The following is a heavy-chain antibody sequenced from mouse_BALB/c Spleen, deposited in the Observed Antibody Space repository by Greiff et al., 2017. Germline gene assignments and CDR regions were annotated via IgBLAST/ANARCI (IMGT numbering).Heavy chain of an antibody. CDR2: ISSGGST. CDR3: ARGGTTVVATDMDY. V-gene: IGHV5-6-5*01. D-gene: IGHD1-1*01. Sequence: EVMLVESGGGLVKPGGSLKLSCAASGFTFSSYAMSWVRQTPGKRLEWVASISSGGSTYYPDSVKGRFTISRDNARNILYLQMSSLRSEDTAMYYCARGGTTVVATDMDYWGQGSSVTVSA. J-gene: IGHJ4*01. CDR1: GFTFSSYA.